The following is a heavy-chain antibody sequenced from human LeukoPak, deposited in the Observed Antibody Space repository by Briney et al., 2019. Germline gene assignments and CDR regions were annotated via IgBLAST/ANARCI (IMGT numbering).Heavy chain of an antibody. D-gene: IGHD6-6*01. Sequence: SETLSLTCAVYGGSFSGYHWSWIRQPPGKGLEWIGEINHSGSTNYNPSLKSRVTISVDTSKNQFSLKLSSVTAADTAVYYCARDRGIAAHYYYYMDVWGKGTTVTVSS. CDR3: ARDRGIAAHYYYYMDV. J-gene: IGHJ6*03. CDR1: GGSFSGYH. CDR2: INHSGST. V-gene: IGHV4-34*01.